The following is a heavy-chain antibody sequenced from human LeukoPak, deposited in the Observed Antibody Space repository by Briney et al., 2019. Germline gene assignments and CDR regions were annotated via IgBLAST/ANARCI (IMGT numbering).Heavy chain of an antibody. CDR3: AREGQGAWYWFDL. Sequence: GGSLRLSCEASGFSSSAHTMNWVRQAPGKGLEWVSSIDRSSSYIYYADSMKGRFSISRDNAKNSLCLQMSSLRAEDTAVYYCAREGQGAWYWFDLWGQGTLVTVSS. J-gene: IGHJ5*02. CDR2: IDRSSSYI. V-gene: IGHV3-21*01. CDR1: GFSSSAHT. D-gene: IGHD6-19*01.